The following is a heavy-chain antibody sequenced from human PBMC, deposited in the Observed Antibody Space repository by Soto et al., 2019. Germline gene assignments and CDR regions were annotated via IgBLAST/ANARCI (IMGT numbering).Heavy chain of an antibody. CDR1: GYNFTSYW. Sequence: GESLKISCKGSGYNFTSYWIAWVRQMPGKGLEWMGIIYPGDSDTRYNPSFQGQVTISADKSISTAFLQWSRLKASDTAIFYCARTYYYDSSDYYPFDFWGQGTLVTVSS. V-gene: IGHV5-51*01. CDR2: IYPGDSDT. CDR3: ARTYYYDSSDYYPFDF. J-gene: IGHJ4*02. D-gene: IGHD3-22*01.